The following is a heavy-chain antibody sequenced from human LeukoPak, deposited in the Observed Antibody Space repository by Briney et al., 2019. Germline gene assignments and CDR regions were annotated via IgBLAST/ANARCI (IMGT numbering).Heavy chain of an antibody. D-gene: IGHD5-18*01. J-gene: IGHJ4*02. V-gene: IGHV3-53*01. Sequence: GGSLRLSRAASGFTVSSNYMSWVRQAPGKGLEWVSVIYSGGSTYYADSVKGRFTISRDNSKNTLYLQMNSLRAEDTAVCYCARGALQLWSRFDSWGQGTLVTVSS. CDR1: GFTVSSNY. CDR3: ARGALQLWSRFDS. CDR2: IYSGGST.